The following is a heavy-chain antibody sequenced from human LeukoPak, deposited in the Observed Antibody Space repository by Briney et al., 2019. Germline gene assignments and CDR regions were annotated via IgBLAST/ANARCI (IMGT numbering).Heavy chain of an antibody. CDR3: ARLAWGLFDY. Sequence: SETLSLTCAVYGGSFSGYYWSWIRQPPGKGLEWIGEINHSGSTNCNSSLKSRVTISVDTSKNQFSLKLSSVTAADTAVYYCARLAWGLFDYWGQGTLVTVSS. CDR2: INHSGST. CDR1: GGSFSGYY. D-gene: IGHD1-26*01. J-gene: IGHJ4*02. V-gene: IGHV4-34*01.